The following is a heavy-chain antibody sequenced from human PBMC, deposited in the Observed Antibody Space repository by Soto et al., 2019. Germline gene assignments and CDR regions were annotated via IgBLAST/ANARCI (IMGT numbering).Heavy chain of an antibody. Sequence: GGSLRLSCAASGFRFEDYAMHWVRQAPGKGLEWVSGIAWNSDIIGYADSVKGRFTISRDNSKNTLYLQMNSLRAEDTAVYYCAKDLENFWSGYYTAHWFDPWGQGTLVTVSS. V-gene: IGHV3-9*01. J-gene: IGHJ5*02. D-gene: IGHD3-3*01. CDR3: AKDLENFWSGYYTAHWFDP. CDR1: GFRFEDYA. CDR2: IAWNSDII.